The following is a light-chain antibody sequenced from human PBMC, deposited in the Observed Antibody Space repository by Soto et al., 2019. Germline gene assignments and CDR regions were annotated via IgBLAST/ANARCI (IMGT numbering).Light chain of an antibody. J-gene: IGKJ3*01. CDR2: YAS. Sequence: EMVMTQSPATLSVSPGERVTLSCRASESVHRNLAWYQQKPGQGPSLLSYYASTRAPGVPDRFTGSGSGTEFTLTISSPQSEDFGVSHCQHDRNSPPTFGPGTKVEIK. CDR3: QHDRNSPPT. CDR1: ESVHRN. V-gene: IGKV3-15*01.